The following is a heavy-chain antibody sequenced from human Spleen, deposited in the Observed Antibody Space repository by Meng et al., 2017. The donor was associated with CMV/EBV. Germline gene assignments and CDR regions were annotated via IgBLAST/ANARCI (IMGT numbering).Heavy chain of an antibody. CDR1: GGSVSSGSYF. CDR2: ISYSGST. J-gene: IGHJ4*02. CDR3: ARARGITGTTTEY. V-gene: IGHV4-61*01. D-gene: IGHD1-20*01. Sequence: VSGGSVSSGSYFWTWIRQPPGKRLEWIGYISYSGSTNYNPSLKSRVTISVDTSKNQFSLYLRSVTAADTAVYYCARARGITGTTTEYWGQGTVVTVSS.